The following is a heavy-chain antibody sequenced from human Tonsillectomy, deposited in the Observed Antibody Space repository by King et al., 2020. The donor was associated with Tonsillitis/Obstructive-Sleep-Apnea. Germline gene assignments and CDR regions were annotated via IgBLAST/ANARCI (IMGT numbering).Heavy chain of an antibody. V-gene: IGHV3-30*04. D-gene: IGHD6-13*01. Sequence: VQLVESGGGVVQPGRSLRLSCAASGFTFSNFAMLWVRQAPGRGLEWVTVISHDGSNKYYADSVKGRFTISRDNSKNTLYLQMNSLRADDTAVYYCARDREAAGRGGYFDSWGQGTLVTVSA. CDR1: GFTFSNFA. J-gene: IGHJ4*02. CDR2: ISHDGSNK. CDR3: ARDREAAGRGGYFDS.